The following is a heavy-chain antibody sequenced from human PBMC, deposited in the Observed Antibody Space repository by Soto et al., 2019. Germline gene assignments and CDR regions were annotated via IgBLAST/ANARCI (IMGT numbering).Heavy chain of an antibody. CDR2: IWYDGSNK. D-gene: IGHD3-3*01. J-gene: IGHJ4*02. CDR1: GFTFSSYG. V-gene: IGHV3-33*01. CDR3: ARDESPISHLEWPPCPDY. Sequence: HPGGSLRLSCAASGFTFSSYGMHWVRQAPGKGLEWVAVIWYDGSNKYYADSVKGRFTISRDNSKNTLYLQMNSLRAEDTAVYYCARDESPISHLEWPPCPDYWGQGTLVTVSS.